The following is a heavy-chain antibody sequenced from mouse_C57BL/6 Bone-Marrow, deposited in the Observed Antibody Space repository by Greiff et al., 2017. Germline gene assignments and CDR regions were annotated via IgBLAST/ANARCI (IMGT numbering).Heavy chain of an antibody. CDR1: GYSITSGYY. CDR2: ISYDGSN. V-gene: IGHV3-6*01. CDR3: AREWY. J-gene: IGHJ2*01. Sequence: EVKLVESGPGLVKPSQSLSLTCSVTGYSITSGYYWNWIRQFPGNKLEWMGYISYDGSNNYNPSLKNRISITRDTSKNQFFLKLNSVTTEDTATYYCAREWYWGQGTTLTVSS.